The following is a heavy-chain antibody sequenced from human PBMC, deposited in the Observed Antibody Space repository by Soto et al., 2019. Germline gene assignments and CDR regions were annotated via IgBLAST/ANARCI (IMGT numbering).Heavy chain of an antibody. Sequence: ASVKVSCKASGYTFTSYAMHWVRQAPGQRLEWMGWINAGNGNTKYSQKFQGRVTITRDTSISTAYLQWSSLKASDTAMYYCARLEYRDGYSSSWYARDYYYGMDVWGQGTTVTVSS. CDR2: INAGNGNT. CDR3: ARLEYRDGYSSSWYARDYYYGMDV. CDR1: GYTFTSYA. V-gene: IGHV1-3*01. D-gene: IGHD6-13*01. J-gene: IGHJ6*02.